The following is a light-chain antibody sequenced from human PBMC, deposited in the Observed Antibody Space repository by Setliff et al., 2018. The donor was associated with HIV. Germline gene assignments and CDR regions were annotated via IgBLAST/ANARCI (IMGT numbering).Light chain of an antibody. CDR3: SSYASSSTLYV. CDR1: SSDVGGYNY. CDR2: EVC. Sequence: QSALTQPASVSGSPGQSITISCTGTSSDVGGYNYVSWYQQHPGKAPKLMIDEVCNRPSGVSNRFSGSKSGNTASLTISGLQAEDEADYYCSSYASSSTLYVFGTGTKVTVL. V-gene: IGLV2-14*01. J-gene: IGLJ1*01.